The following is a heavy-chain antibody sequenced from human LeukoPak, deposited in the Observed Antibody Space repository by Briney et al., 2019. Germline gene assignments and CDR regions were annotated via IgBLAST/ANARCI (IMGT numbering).Heavy chain of an antibody. Sequence: GRSLRLSCEASGFTFSSYGIHWVRQAPGKGLEWVAVIWSDGSNKYYADSVKGQFTISRDNSKDTLYLQLNSLRAEDTAVYYCARASGSFDYWGQGTLVTVSS. D-gene: IGHD1-26*01. J-gene: IGHJ4*02. CDR2: IWSDGSNK. CDR1: GFTFSSYG. V-gene: IGHV3-33*01. CDR3: ARASGSFDY.